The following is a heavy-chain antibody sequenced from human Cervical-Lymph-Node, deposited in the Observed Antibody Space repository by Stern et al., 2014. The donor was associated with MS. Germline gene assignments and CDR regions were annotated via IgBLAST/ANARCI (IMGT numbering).Heavy chain of an antibody. D-gene: IGHD4-17*01. V-gene: IGHV3-30-3*01. CDR2: ISYDGTTK. Sequence: VQLLVSGGGVAQPGTSLRLSCAASRSTLGSSAGHGVRQTPDKGLEWVAVISYDGTTKNYAHSVKGRFTISRDKSKSTVYLQMNNLRTNDTAVYYCATDPDYGDNFRFFDYWGQGTLVTVSS. J-gene: IGHJ4*02. CDR3: ATDPDYGDNFRFFDY. CDR1: RSTLGSSA.